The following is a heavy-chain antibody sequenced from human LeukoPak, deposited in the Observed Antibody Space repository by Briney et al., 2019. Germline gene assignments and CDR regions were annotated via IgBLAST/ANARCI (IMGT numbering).Heavy chain of an antibody. CDR2: ISAYNGNT. D-gene: IGHD6-19*01. Sequence: ASVKVSCKASGYTFTSYGISWVRQAPGQGLEWMGWISAYNGNTNYAQKLQGRVTMTTDTSTSTAYMELRSLRSDDTAVYYCARVEASLGYSSGWYLPYYYYYMDVWGKGTTVTVSS. V-gene: IGHV1-18*01. CDR1: GYTFTSYG. J-gene: IGHJ6*03. CDR3: ARVEASLGYSSGWYLPYYYYYMDV.